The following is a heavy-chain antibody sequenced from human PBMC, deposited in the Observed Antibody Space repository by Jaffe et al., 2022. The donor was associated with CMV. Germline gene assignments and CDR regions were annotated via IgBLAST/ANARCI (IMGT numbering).Heavy chain of an antibody. J-gene: IGHJ1*01. Sequence: QVQLQQWGAGLLKPSETLSLTCAVYGGSFSGYYWSWIRQPPGKGLEWIGEINHSGSTNYNPSLKSRVTISVDTSKNQFSLKLSSVTAADTAVYYCATDLLLWFGESNQHWGQGTLVTVSS. D-gene: IGHD3-10*01. CDR2: INHSGST. CDR3: ATDLLLWFGESNQH. V-gene: IGHV4-34*01. CDR1: GGSFSGYY.